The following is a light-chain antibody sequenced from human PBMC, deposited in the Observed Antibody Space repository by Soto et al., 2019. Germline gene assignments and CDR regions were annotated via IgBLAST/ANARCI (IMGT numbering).Light chain of an antibody. J-gene: IGLJ3*02. CDR1: TSDVGGYKY. Sequence: QSALTQPPSASGSPGQSVTISCTGTTSDVGGYKYVSWYQHHPGKAPKHLIYEVSKRPSGVPDRFSGSKSGNTASLTVSGLQAADEADYYFSSYAGSYNWVFGGGTKLTVL. V-gene: IGLV2-8*01. CDR2: EVS. CDR3: SSYAGSYNWV.